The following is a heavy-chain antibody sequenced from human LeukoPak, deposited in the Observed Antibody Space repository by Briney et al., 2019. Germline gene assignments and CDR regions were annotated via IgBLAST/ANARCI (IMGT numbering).Heavy chain of an antibody. Sequence: GGSLRLSCAASGFTFSSYEVNWVRQAPGKGLEWVSYISSSGSTIYYADSVRGRFTISRDNAKNSLYLQMNSLRAEDTAVYYCAREIAVAGAPFDYWGQGTLVTVSS. J-gene: IGHJ4*02. CDR2: ISSSGSTI. V-gene: IGHV3-48*03. CDR3: AREIAVAGAPFDY. D-gene: IGHD6-19*01. CDR1: GFTFSSYE.